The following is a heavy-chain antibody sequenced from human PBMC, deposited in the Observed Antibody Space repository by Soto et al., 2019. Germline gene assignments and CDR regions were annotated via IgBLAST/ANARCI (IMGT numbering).Heavy chain of an antibody. D-gene: IGHD3-22*01. CDR3: ARDNPPRIVVVINAFDI. V-gene: IGHV3-30-3*01. Sequence: VGSLRLSCASSVCTFSSYAVHCVRQSPGKWLEWVAVISYDGSNKYYADSVKGRFTISRDNSKNTLYLQMNSLRAEDTAVYYCARDNPPRIVVVINAFDIWGQGTMIIVCS. J-gene: IGHJ3*02. CDR1: VCTFSSYA. CDR2: ISYDGSNK.